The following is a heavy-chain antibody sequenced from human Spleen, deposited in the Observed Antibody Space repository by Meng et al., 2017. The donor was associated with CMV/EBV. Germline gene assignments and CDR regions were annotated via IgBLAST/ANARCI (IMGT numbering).Heavy chain of an antibody. CDR2: VNHSGST. V-gene: IGHV4-34*01. D-gene: IGHD1-1*01. J-gene: IGHJ4*02. CDR1: GGSFSGYY. CDR3: ARGSMQLELAFDY. Sequence: GPLRLSCSVYGGSFSGYYWSWIGQPPGRGLEWIGEVNHSGSTNYNPSLKSRVTISVDTSKNQFSLKLSSVTAADTAVYYCARGSMQLELAFDYWGQGTLVTVSS.